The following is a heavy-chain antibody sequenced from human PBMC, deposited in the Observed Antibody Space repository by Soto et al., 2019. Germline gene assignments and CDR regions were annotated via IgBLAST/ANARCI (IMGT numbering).Heavy chain of an antibody. CDR1: GYTFTSSY. D-gene: IGHD3-10*01. Sequence: QVQLIQSGAEVKKPGASVKVSCKASGYTFTSSYIHWVRQAPGQGLEWMAIINPNGGSTNYAQKFQGRVTMTRDTSTSTVYMELSSLTSEDTAVYYCARSLMEGDYWGQGTLVTVCS. V-gene: IGHV1-46*03. J-gene: IGHJ4*02. CDR3: ARSLMEGDY. CDR2: INPNGGST.